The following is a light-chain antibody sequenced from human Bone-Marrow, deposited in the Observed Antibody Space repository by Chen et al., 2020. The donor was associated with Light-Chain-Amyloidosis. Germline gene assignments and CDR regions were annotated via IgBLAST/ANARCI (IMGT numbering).Light chain of an antibody. CDR3: QSADSSGTYEVR. V-gene: IGLV3-25*03. CDR1: DLPTKY. Sequence: SYELTQPPSVSVSPGQTARITCSGDDLPTKYAYWYQQKPGQAPVLVIHRETERPSGISERFSGYSSVKTATLTISGVQAEDEADYHCQSADSSGTYEVRFGGGTKLTVL. J-gene: IGLJ2*01. CDR2: RET.